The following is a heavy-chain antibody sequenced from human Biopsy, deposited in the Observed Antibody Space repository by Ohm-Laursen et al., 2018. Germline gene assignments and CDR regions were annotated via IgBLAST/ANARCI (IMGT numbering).Heavy chain of an antibody. CDR2: ISPSVATT. CDR3: ARAGVGSDGTDSYYYGMDV. D-gene: IGHD5-24*01. Sequence: SVNASCKASGNTFAIYHIHWVRQAPGQGLEWMGVISPSVATTSFSQKFQGRITLTRDTSTGTVYMDLNSLGSEDTAVYYCARAGVGSDGTDSYYYGMDVWGPGTTVTVSS. V-gene: IGHV1-46*01. CDR1: GNTFAIYH. J-gene: IGHJ6*02.